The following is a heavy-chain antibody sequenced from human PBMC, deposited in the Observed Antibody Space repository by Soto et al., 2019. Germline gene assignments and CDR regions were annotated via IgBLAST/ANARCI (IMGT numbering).Heavy chain of an antibody. J-gene: IGHJ5*02. V-gene: IGHV4-31*11. CDR3: ARYHFVVVPAANLNWFDP. D-gene: IGHD2-2*01. CDR2: IYYSGST. Sequence: TSETLSLTCAVSGGSISSGGYYWSWIRQHPGKGLEWIGYIYYSGSTYYNPSLKSRVTISVDTSKNQFSLKLSSVTAADTAVYYCARYHFVVVPAANLNWFDPWGQGTLVTVSS. CDR1: GGSISSGGYY.